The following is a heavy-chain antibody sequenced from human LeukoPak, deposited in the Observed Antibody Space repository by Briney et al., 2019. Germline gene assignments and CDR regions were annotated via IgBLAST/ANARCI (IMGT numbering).Heavy chain of an antibody. J-gene: IGHJ4*02. Sequence: PGTSLRLSCSTSGFTFRTSGVHWFRQAPGKGLEYVALMSSDGINSYYADSVKGRFTVSRDSSKDILYLQMNSLRADDTAIYYCAKDHAGSGRAFEYWGQGTLVTVSS. CDR2: MSSDGINS. CDR3: AKDHAGSGRAFEY. D-gene: IGHD3-10*01. CDR1: GFTFRTSG. V-gene: IGHV3-30*04.